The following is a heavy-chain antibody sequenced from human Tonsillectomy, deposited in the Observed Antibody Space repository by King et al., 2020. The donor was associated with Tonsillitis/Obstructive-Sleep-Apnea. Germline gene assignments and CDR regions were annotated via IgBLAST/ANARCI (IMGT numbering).Heavy chain of an antibody. CDR1: GFTFSSYA. V-gene: IGHV3-30*04. CDR2: ISYDGSNK. D-gene: IGHD2-2*01. J-gene: IGHJ3*02. Sequence: LVESGGGVVQSGRSLRLSCAASGFTFSSYAMHWVRQAPGKGLEWVAVISYDGSNKYYADSVKGRFTISRDNSKNTLYLQMNSLRAEDTAVYYCAREEEPAALLDAFDIWGQGTMVTVSS. CDR3: AREEEPAALLDAFDI.